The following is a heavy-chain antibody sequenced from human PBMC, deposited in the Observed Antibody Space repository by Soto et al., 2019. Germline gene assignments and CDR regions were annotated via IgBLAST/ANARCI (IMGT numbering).Heavy chain of an antibody. D-gene: IGHD2-15*01. CDR3: ARESTVSCSGGSCHTGGYYYYGMDV. V-gene: IGHV3-11*05. J-gene: IGHJ6*02. CDR1: GFTFSDYY. CDR2: ISSSSSYT. Sequence: GGSLRLSCAASGFTFSDYYMSWIRQAPGKGLEWVSYISSSSSYTNYADSVKGRFTISRDNSKNTLYLQMNSLRAEDTAVYYCARESTVSCSGGSCHTGGYYYYGMDVWGQGTTVTVSS.